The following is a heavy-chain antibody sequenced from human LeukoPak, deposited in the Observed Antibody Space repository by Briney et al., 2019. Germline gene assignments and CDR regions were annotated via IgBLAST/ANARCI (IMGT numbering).Heavy chain of an antibody. D-gene: IGHD3-10*01. J-gene: IGHJ6*02. Sequence: HSGSTSYNPSLKSRVTISVDTSKNQFSLMVSSVTAADTAVYYCARASGSGSYYPHYYGMDVWGQGTTGTVSS. CDR3: ARASGSGSYYPHYYGMDV. V-gene: IGHV4-30-2*04. CDR2: HSGST.